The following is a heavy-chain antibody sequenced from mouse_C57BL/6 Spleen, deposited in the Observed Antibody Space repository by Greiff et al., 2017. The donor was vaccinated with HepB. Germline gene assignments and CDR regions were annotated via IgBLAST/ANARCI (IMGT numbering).Heavy chain of an antibody. CDR1: GFTFTDYY. CDR3: ARSNGGFAY. CDR2: ISNKANGYTT. Sequence: EVMLVESGGGLVQPGGSLSLSCAASGFTFTDYYMSWVRQPPGKALEWLGFISNKANGYTTEYSASVKGRFTIYRDNSQSILYLQMNALRAEDSATYYCARSNGGFAYWGQGTLVTVSA. J-gene: IGHJ3*01. V-gene: IGHV7-3*01.